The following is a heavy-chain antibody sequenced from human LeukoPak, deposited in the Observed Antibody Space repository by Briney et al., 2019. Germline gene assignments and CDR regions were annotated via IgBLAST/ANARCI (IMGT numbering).Heavy chain of an antibody. CDR3: AKPRRIAAAPFDY. Sequence: GGSLGLSCAASGFTFSNYGMHWVRQAPGKGLEWVTVISFDGSNKYYADSVKGRFTISRDNSKNTLYLQMDSLRAEDTAVYYCAKPRRIAAAPFDYWGQGTLVTVSS. J-gene: IGHJ4*02. V-gene: IGHV3-30*18. CDR2: ISFDGSNK. D-gene: IGHD6-13*01. CDR1: GFTFSNYG.